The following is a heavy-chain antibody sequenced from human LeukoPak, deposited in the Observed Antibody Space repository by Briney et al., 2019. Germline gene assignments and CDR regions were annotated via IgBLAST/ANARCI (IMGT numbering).Heavy chain of an antibody. J-gene: IGHJ3*02. CDR2: ISYDGSNK. V-gene: IGHV3-30-3*01. Sequence: GRSLRLSCAGSGFTFRSYAMHWVRQAPGKGLEWVAVISYDGSNKDYADSVKGRFTISRDNSKNTLFLQMNSLRAEDTAVYYSAREIFNGFDIWGQGTMVTVSS. CDR1: GFTFRSYA. CDR3: AREIFNGFDI.